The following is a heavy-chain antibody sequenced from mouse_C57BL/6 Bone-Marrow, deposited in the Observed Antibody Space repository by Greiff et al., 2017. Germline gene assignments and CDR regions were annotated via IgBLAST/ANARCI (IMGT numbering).Heavy chain of an antibody. J-gene: IGHJ1*03. CDR1: GYAFSSYW. Sequence: VQLQQSGAELVKPGASVKISCKASGYAFSSYWMNWVKQRPGKGLEWIGKIYPGDGDTNYNGKFKGKATLTADKSYSTAYMQLSSLTSEDSAVYFFARIPLITTVVATSHWYFDVWGTGTTVTVSS. D-gene: IGHD1-1*01. V-gene: IGHV1-80*01. CDR2: IYPGDGDT. CDR3: ARIPLITTVVATSHWYFDV.